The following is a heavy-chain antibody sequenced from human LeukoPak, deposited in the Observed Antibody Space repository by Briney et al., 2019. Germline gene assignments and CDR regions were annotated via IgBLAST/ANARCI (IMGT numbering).Heavy chain of an antibody. Sequence: SETLSLTCGVSGDSISSGYYWGWIRQPPGKGLEWIGSIYHSVSTYYNPSLKSRVTLSVDTPKNQLSLKLSSVTAADTAEYYCVRYFDWPYYFDSWGQGTLVTVSS. CDR3: VRYFDWPYYFDS. J-gene: IGHJ4*02. V-gene: IGHV4-38-2*01. D-gene: IGHD3-9*01. CDR1: GDSISSGYY. CDR2: IYHSVST.